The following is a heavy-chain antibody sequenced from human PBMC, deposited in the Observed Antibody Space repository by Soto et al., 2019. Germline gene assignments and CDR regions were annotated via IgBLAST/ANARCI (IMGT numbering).Heavy chain of an antibody. CDR1: GFTFSSYS. CDR3: ARDHGPTPPYSSRSGLQTRYYYYYYGMDV. D-gene: IGHD6-13*01. CDR2: ISSSSTI. Sequence: GGSLRLSCAASGFTFSSYSMNWVRQAPGKGLEWVSYISSSSTIYYADSVKGRFTISRDNAKNSLYLQMNSLRDEDRAVYYGARDHGPTPPYSSRSGLQTRYYYYYYGMDVWGQGTTVTVSS. J-gene: IGHJ6*02. V-gene: IGHV3-48*02.